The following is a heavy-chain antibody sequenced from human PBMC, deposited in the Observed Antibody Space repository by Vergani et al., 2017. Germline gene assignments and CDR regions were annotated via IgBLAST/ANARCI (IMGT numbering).Heavy chain of an antibody. CDR1: GGSISSGGYY. D-gene: IGHD2-2*01. Sequence: QVQLQESGPGLVKPSQTLSLTCTVSGGSISSGGYYWSWIRQHPGKGLEWIGYIYYSGSTYYNPSLKSRVTISVDTSKNQFSLKLSSVTAADTAVYYCARSERYCSSTSCYSWGFDYWGQGTLVTVSS. J-gene: IGHJ4*02. V-gene: IGHV4-31*03. CDR3: ARSERYCSSTSCYSWGFDY. CDR2: IYYSGST.